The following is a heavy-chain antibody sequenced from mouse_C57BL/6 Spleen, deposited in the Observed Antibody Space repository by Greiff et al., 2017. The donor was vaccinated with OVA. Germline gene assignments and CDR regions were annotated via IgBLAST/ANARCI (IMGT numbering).Heavy chain of an antibody. J-gene: IGHJ2*01. CDR2: INYDGSST. CDR3: AREGGNYLDY. V-gene: IGHV5-16*01. CDR1: GFTFSDYY. Sequence: EVKLMESEGGLVQPGSSMKLSCTASGFTFSDYYMAWVRQVPEKGLEWVANINYDGSSTYYLDSLKSRFIISRDNAKNILYLQMSSLKSEDTATYYCAREGGNYLDYWGQGTTLTVSS.